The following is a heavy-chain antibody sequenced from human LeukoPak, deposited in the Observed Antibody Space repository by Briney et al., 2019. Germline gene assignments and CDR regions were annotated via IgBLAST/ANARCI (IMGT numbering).Heavy chain of an antibody. CDR2: ISGSGDNT. CDR1: GFTFSNYA. V-gene: IGHV3-23*01. J-gene: IGHJ4*02. Sequence: PGGSLRLSCAASGFTFSNYAMSWVRQAPGKGLEWVSAISGSGDNTHYADSVKGRFTISRDNSKNTLYLQMNSLRAEDTAVYYCAKDEYSSSWYFDYWGQGTLVTVSS. D-gene: IGHD6-13*01. CDR3: AKDEYSSSWYFDY.